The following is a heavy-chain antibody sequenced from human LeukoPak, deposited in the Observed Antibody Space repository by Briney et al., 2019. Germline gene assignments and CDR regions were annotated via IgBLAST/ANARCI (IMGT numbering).Heavy chain of an antibody. CDR1: EFTVSSNY. V-gene: IGHV3-53*01. J-gene: IGHJ4*02. CDR2: LYCGGST. Sequence: AGESLRLSCAASEFTVSSNYMNWVRQAPGKRLEWVSVLYCGGSTYYADSVKGRFTISRDNSKNTLYLQMNNLRAEDTAVYYCARGPGDYRSIDYWGQGTLVSVSS. D-gene: IGHD4-17*01. CDR3: ARGPGDYRSIDY.